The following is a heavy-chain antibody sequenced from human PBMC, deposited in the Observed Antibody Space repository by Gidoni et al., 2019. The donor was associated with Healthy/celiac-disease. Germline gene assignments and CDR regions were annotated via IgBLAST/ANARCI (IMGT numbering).Heavy chain of an antibody. CDR1: GFTFDDYT. V-gene: IGHV3-43*01. D-gene: IGHD3-16*01. CDR2: SSWDGGST. J-gene: IGHJ6*02. Sequence: EVQLVESGGVVVQPGRSLRLSCAASGFTFDDYTMHGVRQAPGKGLEWVSLSSWDGGSTYYADSVKGRFTISRDNSKNSLYLQMNSLRTEDTALYYCAKSYAVGDYYYYGMDVWGQGTTVTVSS. CDR3: AKSYAVGDYYYYGMDV.